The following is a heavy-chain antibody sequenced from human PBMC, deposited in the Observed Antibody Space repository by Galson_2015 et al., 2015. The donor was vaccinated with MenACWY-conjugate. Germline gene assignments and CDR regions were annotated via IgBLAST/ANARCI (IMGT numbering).Heavy chain of an antibody. D-gene: IGHD1-26*01. CDR3: ATAGSYRFDY. Sequence: LRLSCAPSGFTFSTYWMHWVRQAPGKGLEWVSRIDPDGSTTDYAESMKGRFTISRNNAKNTLFLQIHSLRVEDTAVYYCATAGSYRFDYWGQGALVTVSS. V-gene: IGHV3-74*01. CDR2: IDPDGSTT. J-gene: IGHJ4*02. CDR1: GFTFSTYW.